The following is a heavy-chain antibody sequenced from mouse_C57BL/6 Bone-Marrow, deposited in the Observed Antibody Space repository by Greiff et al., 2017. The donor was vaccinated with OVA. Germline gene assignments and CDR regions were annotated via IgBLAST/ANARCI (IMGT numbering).Heavy chain of an antibody. CDR1: GYTFTSYW. Sequence: VQLQQPGAELVRPGSSVKLSCKASGYTFTSYWMHWVKQRPIQGLEWIGNIDPSDSEPHYNQKFKDKATLTVAKSSSTAYMQLSSLTSEDSAVYYCARWGYGSSYGYFDVWGTGTTVTVSS. V-gene: IGHV1-52*01. D-gene: IGHD1-1*01. J-gene: IGHJ1*03. CDR2: IDPSDSEP. CDR3: ARWGYGSSYGYFDV.